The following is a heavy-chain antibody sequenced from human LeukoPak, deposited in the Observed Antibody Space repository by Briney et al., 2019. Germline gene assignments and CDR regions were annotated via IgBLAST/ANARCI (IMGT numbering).Heavy chain of an antibody. CDR3: ARGRCSSGYYYVKETPALYY. CDR1: GEPFSGYY. D-gene: IGHD3-22*01. J-gene: IGHJ4*02. CDR2: INHSGST. Sequence: TSETLSLTCAVYGEPFSGYYWSWIRQPPGKGLEWSGEINHSGSTNYNPSLKSRVTISVDTSKIQFSLKMSSVTAADTAVYYCARGRCSSGYYYVKETPALYYWGQGTLVTVSS. V-gene: IGHV4-34*01.